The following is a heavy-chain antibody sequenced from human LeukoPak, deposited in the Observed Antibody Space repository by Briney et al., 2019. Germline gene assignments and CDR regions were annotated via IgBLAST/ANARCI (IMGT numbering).Heavy chain of an antibody. V-gene: IGHV3-7*01. CDR3: VTTPDSFFDY. Sequence: GGSLRLSCAASGFTFSNHYMSWVRQAPGKGLEWVADIKQDGSEKYYVDSVKGRFTISRDNAKNSLYLQMNSLRAEDTAVYYCVTTPDSFFDYWGQGTLVTVSS. CDR2: IKQDGSEK. CDR1: GFTFSNHY. J-gene: IGHJ4*02.